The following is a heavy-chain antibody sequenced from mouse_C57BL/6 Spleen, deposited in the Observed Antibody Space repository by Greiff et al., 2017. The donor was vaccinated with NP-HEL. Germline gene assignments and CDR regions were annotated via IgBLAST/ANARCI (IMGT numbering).Heavy chain of an antibody. V-gene: IGHV1-50*01. D-gene: IGHD2-4*01. CDR3: ARSPDDYLAWFAY. J-gene: IGHJ3*01. CDR1: GYTFTSYW. CDR2: IDPSDSYT. Sequence: QVQLQQSGAELVKPGASVKLSCKASGYTFTSYWMQWVKQRPGQGLEWIGEIDPSDSYTNYNQKFKGKATLTVDTSSSTAYMQLSSLTSEDSAVYYCARSPDDYLAWFAYWGQGTLVTVSA.